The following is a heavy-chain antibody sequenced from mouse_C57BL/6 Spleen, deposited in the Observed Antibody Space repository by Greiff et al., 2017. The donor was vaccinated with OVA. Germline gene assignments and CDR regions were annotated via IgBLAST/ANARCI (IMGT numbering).Heavy chain of an antibody. CDR3: ARDYYGSICFDY. D-gene: IGHD1-1*01. CDR1: GFTFSDSG. Sequence: EVKLVESGGGLVKPGGSLKLSCAASGFTFSDSGMHWVRQAPEKGLEWVAYISSGSSTIYYADTVKGRFTISRDNAKHTLFMQMTRLRTEDTAMYYCARDYYGSICFDYWGQGTTLTVSS. V-gene: IGHV5-17*01. J-gene: IGHJ2*01. CDR2: ISSGSSTI.